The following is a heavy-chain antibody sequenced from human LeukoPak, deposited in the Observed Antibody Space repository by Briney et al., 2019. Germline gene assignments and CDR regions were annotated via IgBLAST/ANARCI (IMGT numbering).Heavy chain of an antibody. CDR3: ARDLEYSSGWYGGDIDY. CDR1: GFTFSSYS. Sequence: GGSLRLSCAASGFTFSSYSMNWVCQAPGKGLEWVSSISSSSSYIYYADSVKGRFTIPRDNAKNSLYLQMNSLRAEDTAVYYCARDLEYSSGWYGGDIDYWGQGTLVTVSS. J-gene: IGHJ4*02. CDR2: ISSSSSYI. D-gene: IGHD6-19*01. V-gene: IGHV3-21*01.